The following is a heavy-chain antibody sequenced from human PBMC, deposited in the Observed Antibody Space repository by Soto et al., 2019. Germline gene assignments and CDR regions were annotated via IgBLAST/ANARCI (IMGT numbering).Heavy chain of an antibody. CDR1: GFTFSDHF. CDR3: AGDPYYYASDY. D-gene: IGHD3-10*01. Sequence: LRLSCAASGFTFSDHFMTWIRQAPGKGLEWISYISGDGRDIYQADSVKGRFTVSRDNAKNSVYLQMSSLRAEDTAVYYCAGDPYYYASDYWGQGTLVTVSS. J-gene: IGHJ4*02. V-gene: IGHV3-11*01. CDR2: ISGDGRDI.